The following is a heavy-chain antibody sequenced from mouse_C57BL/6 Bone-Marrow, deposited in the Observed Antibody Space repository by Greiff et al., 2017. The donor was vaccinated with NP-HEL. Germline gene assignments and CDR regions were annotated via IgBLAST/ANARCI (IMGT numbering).Heavy chain of an antibody. CDR2: INYDGSST. V-gene: IGHV5-16*01. D-gene: IGHD3-1*01. Sequence: EVQRVESEGGLVQPGSSMKLSCTASGFTFSDYYMAWVRQVPEKGLEWVANINYDGSSTYYLDSLKSRFIISRDNAKNILYLQMSSLKSEDTATYYCARDSGGSRGFAYWGQGTLVTVSA. J-gene: IGHJ3*01. CDR3: ARDSGGSRGFAY. CDR1: GFTFSDYY.